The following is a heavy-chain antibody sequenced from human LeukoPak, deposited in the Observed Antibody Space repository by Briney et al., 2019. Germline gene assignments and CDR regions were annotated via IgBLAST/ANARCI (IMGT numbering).Heavy chain of an antibody. CDR2: IYHSGST. J-gene: IGHJ5*02. CDR3: ARSTGGSNWFDP. V-gene: IGHV4-4*02. CDR1: GGSISSSNW. D-gene: IGHD1-26*01. Sequence: SETLSLTCAVSGGSISSSNWWSWVRQPPGKGLEWIGEIYHSGSTNYNPSLKSRVTISVDKSKNQFSLKLDSVTAADTAVYYCARSTGGSNWFDPWGQGTLVTVSS.